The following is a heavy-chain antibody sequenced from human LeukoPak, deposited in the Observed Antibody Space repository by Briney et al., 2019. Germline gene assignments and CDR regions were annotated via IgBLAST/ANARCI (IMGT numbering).Heavy chain of an antibody. J-gene: IGHJ5*02. CDR1: GYTFTSYD. Sequence: ASVKVSCKASGYTFTSYDINWVRQATGQRLEWMGWMNPNSGNTGYAQKFQGRVTMTRNTSISTAYMELSSLRSEDTAVYYCARGLRITIFGVVIIPSWFDPWGQGTLVTVSS. V-gene: IGHV1-8*01. D-gene: IGHD3-3*01. CDR2: MNPNSGNT. CDR3: ARGLRITIFGVVIIPSWFDP.